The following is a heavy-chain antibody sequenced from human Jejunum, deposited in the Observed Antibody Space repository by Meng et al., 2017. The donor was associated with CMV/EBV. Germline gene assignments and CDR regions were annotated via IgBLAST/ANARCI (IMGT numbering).Heavy chain of an antibody. CDR3: ARGRYCINGVCFDH. CDR1: GGSMINYS. CDR2: VFHTGIT. J-gene: IGHJ4*02. V-gene: IGHV4-59*01. D-gene: IGHD2-8*01. Sequence: VSGGSMINYSWSWVRQTPGKGLEWLGHVFHTGITNYNPSLESRLTLSVDTSKNQASLNLTSVTAADTAVYFCARGRYCINGVCFDHWGQGALVTVSS.